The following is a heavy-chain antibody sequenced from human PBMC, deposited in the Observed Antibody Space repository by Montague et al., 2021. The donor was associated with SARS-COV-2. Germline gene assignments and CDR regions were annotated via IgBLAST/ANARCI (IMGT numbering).Heavy chain of an antibody. V-gene: IGHV2-5*02. J-gene: IGHJ5*02. CDR3: AHSYVFLTGSALVT. Sequence: PALVKPTQTLTLTCTFSGFSLSTTGMSVGWIRQPPGKALEWLALIYWDDDKCYSSSLKNRLTITWATSKSQVVLTMTNMDPVDTATYYCAHSYVFLTGSALVTWGQGTLVTVSS. CDR2: IYWDDDK. D-gene: IGHD3-9*01. CDR1: GFSLSTTGMS.